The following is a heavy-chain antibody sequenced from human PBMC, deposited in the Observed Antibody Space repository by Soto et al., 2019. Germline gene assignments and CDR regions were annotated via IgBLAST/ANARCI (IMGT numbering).Heavy chain of an antibody. CDR1: GGSLRSSSYY. CDR3: ARLGSDSSGYYYGDACDS. J-gene: IGHJ3*02. Sequence: QLQLQESGPGLVKPSETLSLTCTVSGGSLRSSSYYWGWIRQPPGKGLEWIGSIYYSGSTYYNPSLKSRVTISVDTSKNQFSLKLSSVTAADTAVYYCARLGSDSSGYYYGDACDSGGQGTMVTVSS. CDR2: IYYSGST. D-gene: IGHD3-22*01. V-gene: IGHV4-39*01.